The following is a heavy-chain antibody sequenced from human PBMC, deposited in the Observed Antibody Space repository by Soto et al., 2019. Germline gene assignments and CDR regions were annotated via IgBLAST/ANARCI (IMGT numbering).Heavy chain of an antibody. V-gene: IGHV3-30*18. CDR3: AKDLIWGTVTPSDY. CDR1: GFTFSSYG. J-gene: IGHJ4*02. D-gene: IGHD4-17*01. Sequence: QVQLVESGGGVVQPGRSLRLSCAASGFTFSSYGMHWVRQAPGKGLAWVAVISYDGSNKYYADSVKGRVTISRDNSKNTLDLQMNSLRAEDTAVYYCAKDLIWGTVTPSDYWGQGTLVTVYS. CDR2: ISYDGSNK.